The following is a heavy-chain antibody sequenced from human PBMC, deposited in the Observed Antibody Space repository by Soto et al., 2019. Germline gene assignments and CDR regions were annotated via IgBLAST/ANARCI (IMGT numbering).Heavy chain of an antibody. CDR1: GFSVNNNY. D-gene: IGHD2-21*01. Sequence: PGGSLRLSCSASGFSVNNNYMTWVRQAPERRPEWVAVIYTRGTTHYADFATGRFTFSRDNSKNTLYLQMDSLRPEDTAVYYCAKLWGYYFESWGPGTLVTVSS. J-gene: IGHJ4*02. V-gene: IGHV3-53*01. CDR2: IYTRGTT. CDR3: AKLWGYYFES.